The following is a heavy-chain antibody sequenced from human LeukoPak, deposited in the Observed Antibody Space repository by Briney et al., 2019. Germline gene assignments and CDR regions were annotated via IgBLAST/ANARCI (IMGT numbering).Heavy chain of an antibody. D-gene: IGHD6-19*01. CDR3: VKLKQWQPQRYFFEY. CDR1: GFTLTSYA. V-gene: IGHV3-23*01. Sequence: GGSLRVSCAASGFTLTSYAMCWGRQAPGKGLERVSTFSGASSTSYADAVKGRVTISRHNSKNILYLQMNSLRAEDTAVYYCVKLKQWQPQRYFFEYWGQGALATVAS. J-gene: IGHJ4*02. CDR2: FSGASST.